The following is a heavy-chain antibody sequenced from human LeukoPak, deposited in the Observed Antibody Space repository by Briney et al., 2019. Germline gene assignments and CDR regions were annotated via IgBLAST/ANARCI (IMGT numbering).Heavy chain of an antibody. CDR2: ISYDGSNK. J-gene: IGHJ4*02. Sequence: GGSLRLSCAASGFTFSSYGMHWVRQAPGKGLEWAAVISYDGSNKYYADSVKGRFTISRDNSKNTLYLQMNSLRAEDTAVYYCAKDRNAYYYGSGPFDYWGQGTLVTVSS. CDR1: GFTFSSYG. V-gene: IGHV3-30*18. D-gene: IGHD3-10*01. CDR3: AKDRNAYYYGSGPFDY.